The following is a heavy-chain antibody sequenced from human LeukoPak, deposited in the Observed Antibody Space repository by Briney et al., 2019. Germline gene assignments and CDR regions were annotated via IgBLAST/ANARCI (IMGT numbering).Heavy chain of an antibody. Sequence: PGGSLRLSCAASGFTVSTNYMSWVRQAPGKGLEWVSVIYSGGSTYYADSVKGRFTISRDNSKNTLYLQMDSLRAEDTAVYYCARGGPTYYDILTGYAPRGDYYGMDVWGQGTTVTVSS. J-gene: IGHJ6*02. D-gene: IGHD3-9*01. CDR3: ARGGPTYYDILTGYAPRGDYYGMDV. V-gene: IGHV3-66*01. CDR1: GFTVSTNY. CDR2: IYSGGST.